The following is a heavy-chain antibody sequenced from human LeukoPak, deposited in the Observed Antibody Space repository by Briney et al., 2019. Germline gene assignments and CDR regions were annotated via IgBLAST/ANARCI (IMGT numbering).Heavy chain of an antibody. Sequence: GASVKVSFKDSGYTFTSYDINWVRQATGKGLEWMGWMNPNTGNTGNAQKFQGRVTMTRNTSISTAYMELSSLRSEHTAVYYCARVRRDSRQFDYWGQGTLVTVSS. CDR1: GYTFTSYD. CDR3: ARVRRDSRQFDY. D-gene: IGHD3-10*01. J-gene: IGHJ4*02. V-gene: IGHV1-8*01. CDR2: MNPNTGNT.